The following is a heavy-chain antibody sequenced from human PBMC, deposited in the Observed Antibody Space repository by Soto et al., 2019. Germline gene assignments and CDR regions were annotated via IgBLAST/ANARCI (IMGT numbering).Heavy chain of an antibody. CDR1: GFTFSDYA. CDR3: GKARRGSGWSVCNF. D-gene: IGHD6-19*01. Sequence: VQLLESGGGLVQPGGSLRLSCAASGFTFSDYAMNWVRQAPGKGLEWVSDISGNGASARYADSVKGRFTISRDNSKNTLYLQMNSLRVDDTAVYYCGKARRGSGWSVCNFWGQGTLVPVSS. CDR2: ISGNGASA. J-gene: IGHJ4*02. V-gene: IGHV3-23*01.